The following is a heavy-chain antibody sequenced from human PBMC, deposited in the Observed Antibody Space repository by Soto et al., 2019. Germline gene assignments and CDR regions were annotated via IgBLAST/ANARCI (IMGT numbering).Heavy chain of an antibody. J-gene: IGHJ4*02. CDR2: ISTYNGNT. CDR3: ARGPPDHYDNSANYFLDY. Sequence: QVQLVQSGAEVKKPGASVKVSCKASGYTFITYGVSWVRQAPGQGLDWLGWISTYNGNTRYAERLQGRVTMTTDTTTNTAYMELRNLRSDDTAVYYCARGPPDHYDNSANYFLDYWGQGTLVTVSS. CDR1: GYTFITYG. D-gene: IGHD3-22*01. V-gene: IGHV1-18*01.